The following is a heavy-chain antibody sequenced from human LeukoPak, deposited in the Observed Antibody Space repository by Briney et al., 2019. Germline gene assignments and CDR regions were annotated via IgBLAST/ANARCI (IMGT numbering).Heavy chain of an antibody. D-gene: IGHD6-13*01. CDR3: AREDSSNWNWFDP. J-gene: IGHJ5*02. V-gene: IGHV4-61*02. CDR2: IYTSGST. Sequence: SETLSLTCTVSGGSISSGSYYWSWIRQPAGKGLEWIGRIYTSGSTNYNPSLKSRVTISVDTSKNQFSLKLSSVTAADTAVYYCAREDSSNWNWFDPWGQGTQVTVSS. CDR1: GGSISSGSYY.